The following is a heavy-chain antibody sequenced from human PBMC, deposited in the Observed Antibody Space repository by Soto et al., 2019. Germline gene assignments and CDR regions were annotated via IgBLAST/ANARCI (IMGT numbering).Heavy chain of an antibody. CDR3: ARHTYTTRYNHDGMDA. CDR1: GFNFGEDA. J-gene: IGHJ6*02. Sequence: PGGSRRLSCTTSGFNFGEDAMGWGRRAPGGGVGWGGGVRTNAYGATTYYAPSVKGRFAISRDNSKSLFYLQLTSVTTADTAVYYCARHTYTTRYNHDGMDAWGQGTPVTVSS. V-gene: IGHV3-49*04. D-gene: IGHD1-20*01. CDR2: VRTNAYGATT.